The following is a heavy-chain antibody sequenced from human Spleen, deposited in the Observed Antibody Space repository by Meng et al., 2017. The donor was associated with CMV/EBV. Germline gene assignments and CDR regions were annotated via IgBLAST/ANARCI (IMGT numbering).Heavy chain of an antibody. J-gene: IGHJ4*02. CDR3: TTEGGYFDY. Sequence: QLGGVGVGLVKPGGSLGIAIAASGISCSNALMSWVRQAAGKGLEWVGRIKSKTDGGTTDYAAPVKGRFTISRDDSKNTLYLQMNSLKTEDTAVYYCTTEGGYFDYWGQGTLVTVSS. V-gene: IGHV3-15*01. D-gene: IGHD2-15*01. CDR1: GISCSNAL. CDR2: IKSKTDGGTT.